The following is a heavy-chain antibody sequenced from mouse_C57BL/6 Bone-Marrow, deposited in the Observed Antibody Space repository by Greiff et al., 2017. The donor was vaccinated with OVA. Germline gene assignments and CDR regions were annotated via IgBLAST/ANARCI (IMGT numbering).Heavy chain of an antibody. Sequence: DVQLQESGGGLVKPGGSLKLSCAASGFTFSSYAMSWVRQTPEKRLEWVATISDGGSYTYYPDNVKGRFTISRDNAKNNLYLQMSHLKSEDTAMYYCAREKYGIFLDYWGQGTTLTVSS. CDR3: AREKYGIFLDY. V-gene: IGHV5-4*01. CDR2: ISDGGSYT. D-gene: IGHD2-1*01. CDR1: GFTFSSYA. J-gene: IGHJ2*01.